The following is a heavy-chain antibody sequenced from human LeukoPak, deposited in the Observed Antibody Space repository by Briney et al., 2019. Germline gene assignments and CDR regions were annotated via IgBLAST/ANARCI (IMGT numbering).Heavy chain of an antibody. D-gene: IGHD3-3*01. CDR2: IYYSGST. Sequence: SETLSLTCTVSGGSISSSSYYWGWIRQPPGKGLEWIGSIYYSGSTYYNPSLKSRVTISVDTSKNQFSLKLSSVTAADTAVYYCARMWSGEYYFDYWGQGTLVTVSS. CDR3: ARMWSGEYYFDY. CDR1: GGSISSSSYY. J-gene: IGHJ4*02. V-gene: IGHV4-39*01.